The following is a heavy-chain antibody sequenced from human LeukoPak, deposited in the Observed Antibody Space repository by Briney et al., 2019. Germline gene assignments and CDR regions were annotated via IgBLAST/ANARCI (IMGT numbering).Heavy chain of an antibody. CDR1: GGSISSGGYY. V-gene: IGHV4-31*03. J-gene: IGHJ5*02. CDR3: ARDYSSGWFDP. CDR2: IYYSGST. Sequence: PSETLSLTCTVSGGSISSGGYYWSWIRQHPGKGLEWIGYIYYSGSTYYNPFLKSRVTISVDTSKNQFSLKLSSVTAADTAVYYCARDYSSGWFDPWGQGTLVTVSS. D-gene: IGHD2-15*01.